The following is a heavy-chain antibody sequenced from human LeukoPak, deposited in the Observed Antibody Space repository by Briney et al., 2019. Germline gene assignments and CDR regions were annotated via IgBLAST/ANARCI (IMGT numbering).Heavy chain of an antibody. CDR1: GYSFTSYW. V-gene: IGHV5-51*01. CDR2: IYPGDSDT. D-gene: IGHD3-22*01. J-gene: IGHJ5*02. Sequence: GESLKISCKGSGYSFTSYWIGWVRQMPGKGLEWMGIIYPGDSDTRYSPSFQGQVTISADKSIDTAYLQWSSLKASDTAMYYCARRGSSVVITDCFDPWGQGTLVTVSS. CDR3: ARRGSSVVITDCFDP.